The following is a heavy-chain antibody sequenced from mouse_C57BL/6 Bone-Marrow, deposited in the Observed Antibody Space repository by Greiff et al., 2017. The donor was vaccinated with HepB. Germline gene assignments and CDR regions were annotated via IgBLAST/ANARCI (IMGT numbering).Heavy chain of an antibody. CDR1: GFTFTDYY. J-gene: IGHJ2*01. CDR3: ARYESGWMDY. D-gene: IGHD2-3*01. Sequence: EVKLVESGGGLVQPGGSLSLSCAASGFTFTDYYMSWVRQPPGKALEWLGFIRNKANGYTTEYSASVKVRFTISRDNSQSILYLQMNALRAEDSATYYCARYESGWMDYWGQGTTLTVSS. CDR2: IRNKANGYTT. V-gene: IGHV7-3*01.